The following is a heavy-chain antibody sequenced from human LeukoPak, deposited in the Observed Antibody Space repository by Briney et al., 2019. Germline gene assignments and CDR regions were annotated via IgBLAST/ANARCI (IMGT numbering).Heavy chain of an antibody. CDR3: AQTIRVTMGDYFDY. D-gene: IGHD4/OR15-4a*01. J-gene: IGHJ4*02. Sequence: GGSLRLSCAASGFTFSNYAMNWVRQAPGKGLEWVSSISGNGGTYYADSVKGRFTISRDNSNNTLFLQMNSLRAEDTAVYYCAQTIRVTMGDYFDYWGQGTLVTVSS. V-gene: IGHV3-23*01. CDR2: ISGNGGT. CDR1: GFTFSNYA.